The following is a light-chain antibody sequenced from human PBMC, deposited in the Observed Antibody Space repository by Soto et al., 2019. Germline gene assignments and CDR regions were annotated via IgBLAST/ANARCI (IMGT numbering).Light chain of an antibody. V-gene: IGKV1-9*01. CDR2: AAS. J-gene: IGKJ4*01. Sequence: IQVTQSPSSLPASIADRVTITCRASQGISSYLGWYQQKPGKAPKLLIYAASTLQSGVPSRFSGSGSGTDFTLTISSLQPEDFATYYCQQLNNYPSTFGGGTKVDIK. CDR3: QQLNNYPST. CDR1: QGISSY.